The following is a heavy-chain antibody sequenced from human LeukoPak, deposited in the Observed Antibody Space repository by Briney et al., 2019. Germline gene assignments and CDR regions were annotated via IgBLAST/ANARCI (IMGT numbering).Heavy chain of an antibody. J-gene: IGHJ6*03. CDR3: AKTKHYYYYYYMDV. D-gene: IGHD2-8*01. Sequence: GRSLRLSCAASGFTFSSYAMSWVRQAPGKGLEWVSTISGNGDSTYYADSVKGRFTISRDNSKNTLYLQMNSLRAEDTAIYYCAKTKHYYYYYYMDVWGKGTTVTVSS. CDR2: ISGNGDST. V-gene: IGHV3-23*01. CDR1: GFTFSSYA.